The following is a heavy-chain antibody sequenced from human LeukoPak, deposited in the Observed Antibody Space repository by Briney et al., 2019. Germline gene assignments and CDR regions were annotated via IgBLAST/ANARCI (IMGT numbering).Heavy chain of an antibody. J-gene: IGHJ5*02. CDR3: ERDFMYYYDSSGYYTLRYVTPNWFDP. CDR2: ISAYNGNT. CDR1: GYTFTSYG. Sequence: ASVKVSCKASGYTFTSYGISWVRQAPGQGLEWMGWISAYNGNTNYAQKLQGRVTMTTDTSTSTAYMELRSLRSDDTAVYYCERDFMYYYDSSGYYTLRYVTPNWFDPWGQGTLVTVSS. V-gene: IGHV1-18*01. D-gene: IGHD3-22*01.